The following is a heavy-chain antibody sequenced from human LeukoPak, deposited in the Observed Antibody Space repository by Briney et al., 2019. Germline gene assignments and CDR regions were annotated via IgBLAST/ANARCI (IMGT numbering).Heavy chain of an antibody. Sequence: GGSLRLSCVASGFTFSSYWMSWVRQAPGRGLEWVANIKEDGTQNYYVDCVKGRFTISRDNAKNSLYLQMNSLRADETAVYYCARLRPYSSTWYAYYGMDVWGQGTTVTVSS. D-gene: IGHD6-13*01. CDR1: GFTFSSYW. J-gene: IGHJ6*02. CDR3: ARLRPYSSTWYAYYGMDV. CDR2: IKEDGTQN. V-gene: IGHV3-7*04.